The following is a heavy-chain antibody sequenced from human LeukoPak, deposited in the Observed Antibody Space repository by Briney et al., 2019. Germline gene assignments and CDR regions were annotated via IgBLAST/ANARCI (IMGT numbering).Heavy chain of an antibody. J-gene: IGHJ4*02. D-gene: IGHD3-3*01. V-gene: IGHV3-30*01. CDR1: GFTFSSYA. CDR3: ARPLQITYSFWSGPIDY. Sequence: GGSRLLSCAASGFTFSSYAMHGFRRAPGKGRRGVAVISDDGNNKYYPDYVNGRFTIYRDNSRNTLYLQLNSLRAEDTAVYYCARPLQITYSFWSGPIDYWGQGTLVTVSS. CDR2: ISDDGNNK.